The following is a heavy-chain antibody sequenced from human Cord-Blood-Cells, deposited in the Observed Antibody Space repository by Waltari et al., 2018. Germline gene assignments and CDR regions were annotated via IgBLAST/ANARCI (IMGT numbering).Heavy chain of an antibody. Sequence: QLQLQESGPGLVKPSETLSLTCTVSGGSISRRSYYWGWIRQPPGKGLEWIGSIYYSGSTYYNPSLKSRVTISVDTSKNQFSLKLSSVTAADTAVYYCARHSVAGFYAYYFDYWGQGTLVTVSS. CDR2: IYYSGST. D-gene: IGHD6-19*01. J-gene: IGHJ4*02. CDR1: GGSISRRSYY. V-gene: IGHV4-39*01. CDR3: ARHSVAGFYAYYFDY.